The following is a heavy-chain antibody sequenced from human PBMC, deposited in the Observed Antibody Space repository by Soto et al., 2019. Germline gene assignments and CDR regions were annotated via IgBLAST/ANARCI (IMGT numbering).Heavy chain of an antibody. CDR2: ISGSGGST. Sequence: GGSLRLSCAASGFTFSSYAMSWVRQAPGKGLEWVSAISGSGGSTYYADSVKGRFTISRDNSKNTLYLQMNSLRAEDTAVYYCAKDWGAGSTYYYGMDVGGQGTTVTVSS. V-gene: IGHV3-23*01. CDR3: AKDWGAGSTYYYGMDV. J-gene: IGHJ6*02. D-gene: IGHD3-10*01. CDR1: GFTFSSYA.